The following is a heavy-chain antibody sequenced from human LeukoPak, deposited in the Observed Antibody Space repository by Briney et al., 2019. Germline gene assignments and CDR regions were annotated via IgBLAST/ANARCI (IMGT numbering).Heavy chain of an antibody. D-gene: IGHD5-18*01. J-gene: IGHJ3*02. V-gene: IGHV4-38-2*02. Sequence: SDTLSLTCTVSGYSISSGYYWGWIRQPPGKGLEWIGSIYHSGSTYYNPSLKSRVTISVDTSKNQFSLKLGSVTAADTAVYYCARVDTAKADAFDIWGQGTMVTVSS. CDR2: IYHSGST. CDR3: ARVDTAKADAFDI. CDR1: GYSISSGYY.